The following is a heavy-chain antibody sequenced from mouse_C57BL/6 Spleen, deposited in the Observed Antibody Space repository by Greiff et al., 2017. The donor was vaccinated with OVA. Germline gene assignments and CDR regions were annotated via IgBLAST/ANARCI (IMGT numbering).Heavy chain of an antibody. J-gene: IGHJ3*01. Sequence: QVQLKESGAELVRPGTSVKVSCKASGYAFTNYLIEWVKQRPGQGLEWIGVINPGSGGTNYNEKFKGKATLTADKSSSTAYMQLSSLTSEDSAVYFCARAVGVQLRGFAYWGQGTLVTVSA. D-gene: IGHD1-1*01. CDR3: ARAVGVQLRGFAY. CDR1: GYAFTNYL. V-gene: IGHV1-54*01. CDR2: INPGSGGT.